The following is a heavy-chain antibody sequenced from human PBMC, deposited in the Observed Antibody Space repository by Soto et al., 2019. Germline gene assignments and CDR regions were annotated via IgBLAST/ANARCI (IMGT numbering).Heavy chain of an antibody. J-gene: IGHJ5*02. D-gene: IGHD3-3*01. CDR2: INPSGGST. V-gene: IGHV1-46*03. CDR1: GYTFTSYY. CDR3: ARSDDFWSGTNNWFDP. Sequence: ASVQVSCKASGYTFTSYYMHWVRQATGQGLEWMGIINPSGGSTSYAQKFQGRVTMTRDTSTSTVYMELSSLRSEDTAVYYCARSDDFWSGTNNWFDPWGQGTLVTVSS.